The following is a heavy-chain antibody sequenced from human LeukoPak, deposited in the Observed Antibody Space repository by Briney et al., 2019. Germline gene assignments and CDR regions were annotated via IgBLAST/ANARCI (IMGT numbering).Heavy chain of an antibody. D-gene: IGHD6-6*01. V-gene: IGHV3-7*03. Sequence: PGGSLRLSCTASGFTISTYWMSWVRQAPGKGLEWVANINQGGSKKYYVDSVKGRFTISRDNAKNSLYLQINSLRAEDTAVYCARSSYSSSSSVWGQGTMVTVSS. CDR3: ARSSYSSSSSV. J-gene: IGHJ3*01. CDR2: INQGGSKK. CDR1: GFTISTYW.